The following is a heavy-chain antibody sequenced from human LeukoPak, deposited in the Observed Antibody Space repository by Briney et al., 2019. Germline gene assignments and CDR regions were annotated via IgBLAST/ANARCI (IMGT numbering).Heavy chain of an antibody. V-gene: IGHV4-4*07. CDR2: IYTSGST. CDR1: GGSISSYY. J-gene: IGHJ4*02. CDR3: ARDSYYYDSSGYRNYPLDY. D-gene: IGHD3-22*01. Sequence: NPSETLSLTCTVSGGSISSYYWSWIRQPAGKGLEWIGRIYTSGSTNYNPSLKSRVTMSVDTSKNQFSLKLSSVTAADTAVYYCARDSYYYDSSGYRNYPLDYWGQGTLVTVSS.